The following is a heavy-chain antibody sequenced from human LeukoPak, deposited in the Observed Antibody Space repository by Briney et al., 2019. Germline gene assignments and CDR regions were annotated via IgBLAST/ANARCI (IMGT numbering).Heavy chain of an antibody. CDR2: ISGSGGST. D-gene: IGHD3-10*01. V-gene: IGHV3-23*01. Sequence: GGSLRLSCAASGFTFSSYAMSWVRQAPGKGLEWVSAISGSGGSTYYADSEKGRFTISRDNSKNTLYLQMNSLRAEDTAVYYCARVTYGSGTYGAFDYWGQGTLVTVSS. CDR1: GFTFSSYA. J-gene: IGHJ4*02. CDR3: ARVTYGSGTYGAFDY.